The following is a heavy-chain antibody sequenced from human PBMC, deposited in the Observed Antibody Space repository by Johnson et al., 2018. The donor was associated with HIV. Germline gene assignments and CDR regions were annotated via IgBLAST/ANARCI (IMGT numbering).Heavy chain of an antibody. Sequence: QVQLVESGGGVVQPGTSMRLSCVVSGLNFSDYSMHWVRQTPGKGLEWVAVISFDGTTKYYADSVKGRFTISRDNSNNTLYLQMNSLRTEDTALYYCAKDIVREGGPARYAFDIWGQGTTVTVSS. CDR1: GLNFSDYS. D-gene: IGHD6-6*01. J-gene: IGHJ3*02. V-gene: IGHV3-30*04. CDR2: ISFDGTTK. CDR3: AKDIVREGGPARYAFDI.